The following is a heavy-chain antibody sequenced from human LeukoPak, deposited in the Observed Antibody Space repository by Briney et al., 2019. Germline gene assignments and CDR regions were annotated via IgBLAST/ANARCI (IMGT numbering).Heavy chain of an antibody. V-gene: IGHV3-21*01. CDR3: ARDVDGYNPFDY. CDR2: ISSSSSYI. D-gene: IGHD5-24*01. J-gene: IGHJ4*02. CDR1: GFTFSSYS. Sequence: PGGSLRLSCAASGFTFSSYSMNWVRQAPGKGLEWVSSISSSSSYIYYADSVKGRFTISRDNAKNSLYLQMNSLRAEDTAVYYCARDVDGYNPFDYWGQGTLVTVSS.